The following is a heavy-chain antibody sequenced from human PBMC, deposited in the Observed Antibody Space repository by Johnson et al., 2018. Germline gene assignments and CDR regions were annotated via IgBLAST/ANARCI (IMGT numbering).Heavy chain of an antibody. CDR3: SRLLYVWCDCAFEI. Sequence: EVQLVESGGGLVQPGRSLRLSCTASGFTFGDYAMSWFRQAPGKGLEWLGFIRTTGYGGTTEYAASVKGRFSISRDDSKSIGYLQMNSLKTEDTAVYYCSRLLYVWCDCAFEIWGQGTMVTVSS. J-gene: IGHJ3*02. D-gene: IGHD2-8*02. CDR1: GFTFGDYA. V-gene: IGHV3-49*03. CDR2: IRTTGYGGTT.